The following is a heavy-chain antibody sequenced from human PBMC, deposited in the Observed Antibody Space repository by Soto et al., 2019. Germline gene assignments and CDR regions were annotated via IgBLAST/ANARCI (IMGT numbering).Heavy chain of an antibody. D-gene: IGHD5-12*01. CDR2: IYPGDSDT. V-gene: IGHV5-51*01. CDR1: GYSFTSYW. CDR3: ARTDGYNFGFAAFAI. Sequence: GESLKISCKGSGYSFTSYWIGWVRQMPGKGLEWMGIIYPGDSDTRYSPSFQGQVTISADKSISTAYLQWSSLKASDTAMYYCARTDGYNFGFAAFAIWGQGTMVTVSS. J-gene: IGHJ3*02.